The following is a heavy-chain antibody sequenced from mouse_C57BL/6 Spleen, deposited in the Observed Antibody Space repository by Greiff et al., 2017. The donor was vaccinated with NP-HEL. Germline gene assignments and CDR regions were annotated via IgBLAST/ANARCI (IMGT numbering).Heavy chain of an antibody. CDR2: IIPNYGTT. CDR1: GYSFTDYN. D-gene: IGHD1-1*01. V-gene: IGHV1-39*01. Sequence: VQLQQSGPELVKPGHSVLISCKASGYSFTDYNMNWVKQRNGKSLEWIGVIIPNYGTTNYNEKFRGQGTLTVDQSSSTSYMQLSSLTSEDAAVYYCASDCGNFDYWGQGTTVTVSA. CDR3: ASDCGNFDY. J-gene: IGHJ2*01.